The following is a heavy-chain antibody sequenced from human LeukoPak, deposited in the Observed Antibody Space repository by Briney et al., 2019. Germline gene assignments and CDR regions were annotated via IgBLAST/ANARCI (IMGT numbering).Heavy chain of an antibody. J-gene: IGHJ4*02. CDR3: AKRSGSNSGPFDY. V-gene: IGHV3-30*18. D-gene: IGHD1-1*01. CDR2: VTSDGGTE. Sequence: GGSLRLSCAASGFTFRSYGMHWVRQSAGKGLEWVASVTSDGGTEYYAAPVKGRFTISRDNSRNRVYLRMNSLRTEDTAVSRCAKRSGSNSGPFDYWGQGDLVIVS. CDR1: GFTFRSYG.